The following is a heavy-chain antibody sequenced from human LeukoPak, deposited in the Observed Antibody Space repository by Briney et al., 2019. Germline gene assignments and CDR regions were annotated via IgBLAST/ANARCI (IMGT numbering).Heavy chain of an antibody. V-gene: IGHV3-53*05. CDR3: AKSSVENNGYYYPSDY. Sequence: PGGSLRLSCAASGFTVSSNYMSWVRQAPGKGLEWVSVIYSGGSTYYADSVKGRFTISRDNSENTLYLQMNNLRAEDTAVYYCAKSSVENNGYYYPSDYWGQGTLVTVSS. J-gene: IGHJ4*02. CDR1: GFTVSSNY. CDR2: IYSGGST. D-gene: IGHD3-22*01.